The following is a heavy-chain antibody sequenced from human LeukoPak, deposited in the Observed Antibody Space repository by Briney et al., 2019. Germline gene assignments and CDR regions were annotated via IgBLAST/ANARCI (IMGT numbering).Heavy chain of an antibody. Sequence: ASVKVSCKASGYTFTSYGISWVRQAPGQGLEWMGWISAYNGNTNYAQKLQGRVTMTTDTSTSTAYMELRSLRSDNTAVYYCARDPHIVRALGYYYYYYMDVWGKGTTVTVSS. CDR3: ARDPHIVRALGYYYYYYMDV. V-gene: IGHV1-18*01. J-gene: IGHJ6*03. CDR2: ISAYNGNT. CDR1: GYTFTSYG. D-gene: IGHD1-26*01.